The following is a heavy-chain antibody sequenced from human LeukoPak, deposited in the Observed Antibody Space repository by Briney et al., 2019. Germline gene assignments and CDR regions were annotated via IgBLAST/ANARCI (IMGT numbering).Heavy chain of an antibody. CDR3: ATIAVRPSYYYYGMDV. V-gene: IGHV4-31*03. Sequence: SETLSLTCTVSGGSISRGGYYCSWIRQHPGKGLERIGYIHNKGNTYYNPSLKSRVTMSVDTSKNQFSLKLTSVTAPDTAVNYCATIAVRPSYYYYGMDVWGQGTTVSVSS. CDR1: GGSISRGGYY. CDR2: IHNKGNT. J-gene: IGHJ6*02. D-gene: IGHD6-6*01.